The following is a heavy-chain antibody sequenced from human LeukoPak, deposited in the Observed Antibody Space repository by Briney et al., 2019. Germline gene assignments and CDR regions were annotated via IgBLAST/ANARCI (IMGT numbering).Heavy chain of an antibody. J-gene: IGHJ4*02. CDR3: TRDYGVLFDY. CDR2: IRSKANSYAT. Sequence: GGSLRLSCAASGFTFSGSAIHCVRQASGKGLGWVGRIRSKANSYATSSAASVKGRFTISRDGSKNTAYLQMNSLKTEDTAVYYCTRDYGVLFDYWGQGTLVTVSS. D-gene: IGHD4-17*01. CDR1: GFTFSGSA. V-gene: IGHV3-73*01.